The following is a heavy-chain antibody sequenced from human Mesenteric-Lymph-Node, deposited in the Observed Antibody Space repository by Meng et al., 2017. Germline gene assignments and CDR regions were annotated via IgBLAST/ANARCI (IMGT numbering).Heavy chain of an antibody. V-gene: IGHV3-48*03. CDR3: ARDGPITMVRGVIFYGMDV. Sequence: GGSLRLSCAASGFTFSSYEMNWVRQAPGKGLEWVSYISSSGSTIYYADSVKGRFTISRDNAKNSLYLQMNSLRAEDTAVYYCARDGPITMVRGVIFYGMDVWGQGTTVTVSS. CDR1: GFTFSSYE. CDR2: ISSSGSTI. D-gene: IGHD3-10*01. J-gene: IGHJ6*02.